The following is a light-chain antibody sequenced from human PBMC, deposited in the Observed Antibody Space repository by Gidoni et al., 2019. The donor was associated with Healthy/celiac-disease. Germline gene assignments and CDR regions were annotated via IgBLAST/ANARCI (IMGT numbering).Light chain of an antibody. Sequence: SYELTQPPSVSVSPGQTASITCSGDALPKHYAYWYQQKPGQAPVLVIYKDSERPSGIPERFSGSSSGTTVTLTISGVQAEDEADYYCQSADSSGTYRVVFGGGTKLTVL. CDR2: KDS. CDR1: ALPKHY. CDR3: QSADSSGTYRVV. V-gene: IGLV3-25*02. J-gene: IGLJ2*01.